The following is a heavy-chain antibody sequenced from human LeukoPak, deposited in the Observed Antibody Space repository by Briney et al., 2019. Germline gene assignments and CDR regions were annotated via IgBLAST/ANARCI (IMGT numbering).Heavy chain of an antibody. CDR1: GGSISSYY. D-gene: IGHD3-9*01. J-gene: IGHJ4*02. CDR2: IYYSGST. CDR3: ARGLRYFDWSYNDY. V-gene: IGHV4-59*08. Sequence: SETLSLTCTVSGGSISSYYWSWIRQPPGKGLEWIGYIYYSGSTNYNPSPKSRVTISVDTSKNQFSLKLSSVTAADTAVYYCARGLRYFDWSYNDYWGQGTLVTVSS.